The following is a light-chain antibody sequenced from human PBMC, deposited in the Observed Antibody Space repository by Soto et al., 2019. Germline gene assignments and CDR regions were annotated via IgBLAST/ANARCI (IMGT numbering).Light chain of an antibody. Sequence: DVVMTQSPLSLPVTLGQPASISCRSSHSLVFVDGNTYLTWFHQRPGQSPRRLIYKVSHRDSGVPERFSGSGSGTDFTLRISRVEAEDVGIYYCMQGSYRPLTFGGETKVDIK. CDR3: MQGSYRPLT. V-gene: IGKV2-30*01. CDR1: HSLVFVDGNTY. J-gene: IGKJ4*01. CDR2: KVS.